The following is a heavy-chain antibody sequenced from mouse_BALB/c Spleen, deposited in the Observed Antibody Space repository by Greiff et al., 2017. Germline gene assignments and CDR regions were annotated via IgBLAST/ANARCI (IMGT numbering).Heavy chain of an antibody. J-gene: IGHJ2*01. V-gene: IGHV1-69*02. D-gene: IGHD2-1*01. CDR3: AKGGSTFDY. Sequence: VQLQQPGAELVKPGASVKLSCKASGYTFTSYWMHWVKQRPGQGLEWIGEIDPSDSYTNYNQKFKGKATLTVDKSSSTAYMQLSSLTSEDSAVYYCAKGGSTFDYWGQGTTLTVSS. CDR2: IDPSDSYT. CDR1: GYTFTSYW.